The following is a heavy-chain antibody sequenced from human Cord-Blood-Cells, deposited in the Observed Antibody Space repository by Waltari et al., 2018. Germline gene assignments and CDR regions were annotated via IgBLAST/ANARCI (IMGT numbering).Heavy chain of an antibody. CDR3: ARGTLIVGALIDI. V-gene: IGHV3-21*01. Sequence: EVQLVESGGGLVKPGGSLRPSCPALGLPFRRYRMHGVLQAPGKGLEWVSSISSSSSYIYYADSVKGRFTISRDNAKNSLYLQMNSLRAEDTAVYYCARGTLIVGALIDIWGQGTMVTVSS. CDR1: GLPFRRYR. CDR2: ISSSSSYI. J-gene: IGHJ3*02. D-gene: IGHD1-26*01.